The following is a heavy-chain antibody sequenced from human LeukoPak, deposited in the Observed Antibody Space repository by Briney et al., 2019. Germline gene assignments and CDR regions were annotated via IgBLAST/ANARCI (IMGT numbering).Heavy chain of an antibody. J-gene: IGHJ5*02. Sequence: SVKVSCKTSGGTFNNSAISWVRQAPGQGLEWLGGIMPLFGTAGYPQKFQGRVTITKDESTRTVYLELTSLTSDDTAVYYWARDVHGDYGSGWFDPWGQGTLVSVSS. CDR1: GGTFNNSA. V-gene: IGHV1-69*05. CDR2: IMPLFGTA. CDR3: ARDVHGDYGSGWFDP. D-gene: IGHD4-17*01.